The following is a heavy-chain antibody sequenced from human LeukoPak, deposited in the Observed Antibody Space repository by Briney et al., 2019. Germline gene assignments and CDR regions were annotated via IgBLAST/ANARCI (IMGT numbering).Heavy chain of an antibody. CDR3: ASGRQWLDPFDY. CDR2: IYSGGST. Sequence: PGGSLGLSCAASGFTVSSNYMSWVRQAPGKGLEWVSVIYSGGSTYYADSVKGRFTISRDNSKNTLYLQMNSLRAEDTAVYYCASGRQWLDPFDYWGQGTLVTVSS. V-gene: IGHV3-66*01. D-gene: IGHD6-19*01. J-gene: IGHJ4*02. CDR1: GFTVSSNY.